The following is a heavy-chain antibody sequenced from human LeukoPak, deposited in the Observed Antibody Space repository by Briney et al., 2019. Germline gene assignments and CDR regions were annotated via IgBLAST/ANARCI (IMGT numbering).Heavy chain of an antibody. Sequence: PGGSLRLSCAASGFTFSSYEMNWVRQAPGKGVEWVASVRPDGSEKTYVDSVRGRFTISRDNAKKSLYLQMNSLRAEDTAVYYCATGRATSIYWGQGTLVTVSS. CDR2: VRPDGSEK. CDR3: ATGRATSIY. J-gene: IGHJ4*02. CDR1: GFTFSSYE. V-gene: IGHV3-7*03.